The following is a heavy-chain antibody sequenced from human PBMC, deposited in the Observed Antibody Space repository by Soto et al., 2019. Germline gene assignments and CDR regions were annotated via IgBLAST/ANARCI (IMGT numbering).Heavy chain of an antibody. CDR2: IYYSGNA. Sequence: SETLSLTCTVSGGSISSYDWSWVRQPPGKGLEWIGYIYYSGNAYYNPSLRSRVSMSVDTSKNQFSLKLISVTAADTAVYYCARHFVAVVIKGWGYWGQGKLVTVSS. V-gene: IGHV4-59*04. J-gene: IGHJ4*02. CDR3: ARHFVAVVIKGWGY. D-gene: IGHD3-10*01. CDR1: GGSISSYD.